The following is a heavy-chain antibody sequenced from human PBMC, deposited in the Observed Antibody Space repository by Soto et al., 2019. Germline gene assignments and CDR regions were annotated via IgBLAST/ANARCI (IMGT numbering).Heavy chain of an antibody. J-gene: IGHJ4*02. CDR2: INHSGST. CDR3: ARVRYYVAGSRTSYYFDY. D-gene: IGHD3-10*01. Sequence: PSETLSLTCAVSGGSISSGGYSWSWIRQPPGKGLEWIGEINHSGSTNYNPSLKSRVTISVDTSKNQFSLKLSSVTAADTAVYYCARVRYYVAGSRTSYYFDYWGQETLLTVSS. V-gene: IGHV4-30-2*05. CDR1: GGSISSGGYS.